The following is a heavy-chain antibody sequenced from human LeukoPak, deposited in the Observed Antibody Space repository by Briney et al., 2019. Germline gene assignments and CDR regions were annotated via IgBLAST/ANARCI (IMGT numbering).Heavy chain of an antibody. J-gene: IGHJ4*02. Sequence: SETLSPTCAVSGVSFNNYYWSWVRQTPGKGLEWIGEINHSGYTNDSPSLKSRVTLSIDTSRKQFSLNLRSVTVADTGLYYCTRMKKGHDYSGQGNMVTVSS. CDR3: TRMKKGHDY. V-gene: IGHV4-34*01. CDR2: INHSGYT. CDR1: GVSFNNYY.